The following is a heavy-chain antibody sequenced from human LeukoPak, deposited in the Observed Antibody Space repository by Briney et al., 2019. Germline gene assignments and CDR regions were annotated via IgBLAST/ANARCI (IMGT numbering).Heavy chain of an antibody. D-gene: IGHD1-26*01. V-gene: IGHV3-30*02. CDR2: IRYDGSNK. CDR1: GFTFSSYG. CDR3: AKDLGPHWWELTTPQRE. Sequence: GGSLRLSCAASGFTFSSYGMHWVRQAPGKGLEWVAFIRYDGSNKYYADSVKGRFTISRDNSKNTLYLQMNSLRAEDTAVYYCAKDLGPHWWELTTPQREWGQGTLVTVSS. J-gene: IGHJ4*02.